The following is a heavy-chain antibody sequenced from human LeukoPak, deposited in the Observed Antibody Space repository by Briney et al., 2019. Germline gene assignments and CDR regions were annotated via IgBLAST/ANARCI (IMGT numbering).Heavy chain of an antibody. D-gene: IGHD6-13*01. CDR3: ARIYPRLAAAGN. CDR2: IYSGGST. V-gene: IGHV3-66*01. Sequence: GGSLRLSCAASGFTVSSNYMSWVRQAPGKGLEWVSVIYSGGSTYYADSVKGRFTISRDNSKNTLYLQMNSLRADDTAVYYCARIYPRLAAAGNWGQGALVTVSP. CDR1: GFTVSSNY. J-gene: IGHJ4*02.